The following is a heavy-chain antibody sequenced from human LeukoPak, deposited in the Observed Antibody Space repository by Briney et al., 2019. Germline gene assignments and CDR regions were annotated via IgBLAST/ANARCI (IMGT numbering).Heavy chain of an antibody. CDR2: IYTSGST. V-gene: IGHV4-61*02. CDR1: GGSISSGSYY. J-gene: IGHJ4*02. Sequence: PSQTLSLTCTVSGGSISSGSYYWSWIRQPAGKGLEWIGRIYTSGSTNYNPSLKSRVTISVDTSKNQFSLKLSSVTAADTAVYYCARDSGSLFDYWGQGTLATVSS. D-gene: IGHD3-10*01. CDR3: ARDSGSLFDY.